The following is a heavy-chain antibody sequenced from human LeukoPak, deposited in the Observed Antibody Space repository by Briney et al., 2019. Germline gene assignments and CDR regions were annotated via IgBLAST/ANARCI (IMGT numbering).Heavy chain of an antibody. D-gene: IGHD6-19*01. CDR1: GFTFDDYA. CDR2: ISWNSGSI. J-gene: IGHJ4*02. CDR3: AKVSGWSYFDY. Sequence: PGGSLRLSCAASGFTFDDYAMHWVRQAPGKGLEWVSGISWNSGSIGYADSVKGRFTISRDNAKNSLYLQMNSLRAEDTALYYCAKVSGWSYFDYWGQGTLVTVSS. V-gene: IGHV3-9*01.